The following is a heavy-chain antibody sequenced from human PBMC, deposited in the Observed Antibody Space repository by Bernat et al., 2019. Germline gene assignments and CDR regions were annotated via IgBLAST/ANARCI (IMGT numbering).Heavy chain of an antibody. CDR3: TTDEPLDLWH. Sequence: EVQLVESGGGLVKPGGSLRLSCAASGFTFSNAWMNWVRQAPGKGLEWVGRIKSKTEGGTTDYAAPVKGRFTISRDDSKNTLYLQMNSLKTEDTAVYYCTTDEPLDLWHWGQGTLVTVS. V-gene: IGHV3-15*07. J-gene: IGHJ4*02. CDR1: GFTFSNAW. CDR2: IKSKTEGGTT. D-gene: IGHD1-1*01.